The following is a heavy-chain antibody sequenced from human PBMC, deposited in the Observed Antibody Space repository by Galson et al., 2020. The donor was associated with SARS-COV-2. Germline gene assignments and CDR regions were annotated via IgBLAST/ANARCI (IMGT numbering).Heavy chain of an antibody. Sequence: SLRLSCAASGFTFSSYGMHWVRQAPGKGLEWVAVIWYDGSNKYYADSVKGRFTISRDNSKNTLYLQMNSLRAEDTAVYYCAREGTQYSSGWYGGYYYYGMDVWGQGTTVTVSS. CDR1: GFTFSSYG. D-gene: IGHD6-19*01. CDR2: IWYDGSNK. CDR3: AREGTQYSSGWYGGYYYYGMDV. J-gene: IGHJ6*02. V-gene: IGHV3-33*01.